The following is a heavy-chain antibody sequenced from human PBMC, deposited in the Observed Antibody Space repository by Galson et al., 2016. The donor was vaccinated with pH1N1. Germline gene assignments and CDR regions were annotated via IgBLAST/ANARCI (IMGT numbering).Heavy chain of an antibody. CDR2: ISYDGSMK. CDR3: AREGYSCNYRRYYFDY. V-gene: IGHV3-30*03. Sequence: SLRLSCAASGFTFSSYGMHWVRQAPGKGLEWLAVISYDGSMKYYADSVKGRFLISRDNSRNTVYVQMNSLRTDDTAVYYCAREGYSCNYRRYYFDYWGQGTRVTVSS. D-gene: IGHD1-7*01. J-gene: IGHJ4*02. CDR1: GFTFSSYG.